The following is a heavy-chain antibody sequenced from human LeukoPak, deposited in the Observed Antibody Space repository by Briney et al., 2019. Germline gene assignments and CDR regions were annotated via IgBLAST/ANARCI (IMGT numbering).Heavy chain of an antibody. CDR3: ARDALPNYYDSSGYYGY. CDR2: ISAYNGNT. J-gene: IGHJ4*02. D-gene: IGHD3-22*01. V-gene: IGHV1-18*01. Sequence: ASVKVSCKASGYTFTSYGISWVRQAPGQGLEWMGWISAYNGNTNYAQKLQGRVTMTTDTSTSTAYMELRSLRSDDTAVYYCARDALPNYYDSSGYYGYWGQGTLVTVSS. CDR1: GYTFTSYG.